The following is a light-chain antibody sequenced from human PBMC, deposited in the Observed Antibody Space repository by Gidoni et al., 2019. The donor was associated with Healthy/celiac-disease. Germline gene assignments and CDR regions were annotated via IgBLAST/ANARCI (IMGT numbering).Light chain of an antibody. V-gene: IGKV1-5*03. J-gene: IGKJ4*01. CDR1: QSINSW. CDR3: EKYKTYALT. CDR2: KAS. Sequence: DIQITQSPSTLSASIGDRVAITCRASQSINSWLAWYQQKPGEAPQLLIYKASSLEGGVPSRLSGRGCGREFTLNISRVQRGDFATYYCEKYKTYALTFGGGTKVEIK.